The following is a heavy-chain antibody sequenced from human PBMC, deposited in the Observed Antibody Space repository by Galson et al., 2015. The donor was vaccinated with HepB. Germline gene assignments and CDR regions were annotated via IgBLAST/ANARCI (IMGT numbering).Heavy chain of an antibody. J-gene: IGHJ4*02. Sequence: LRLSCAASGFTFSSYAMHWVRQAPGKGLEWVAVISYDGSNKYYADSVKGRFTISRDNSKNTLYPQMNSLRAEDTAVYYCARDVRDYYDSSGYFPFDYWGQGTLVTVSS. CDR3: ARDVRDYYDSSGYFPFDY. D-gene: IGHD3-22*01. V-gene: IGHV3-30-3*01. CDR2: ISYDGSNK. CDR1: GFTFSSYA.